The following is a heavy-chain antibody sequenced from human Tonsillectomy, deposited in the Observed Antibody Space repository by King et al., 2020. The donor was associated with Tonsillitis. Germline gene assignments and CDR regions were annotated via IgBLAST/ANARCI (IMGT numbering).Heavy chain of an antibody. Sequence: VQLVESGADMKKPGASVKVSCKASGYMFSVYYMHWVRQAPEQGLEWMGWINPNSGGTNYAQKFVGRVTMTWDTSISTVYMEMSSLRSNDTAIYYCAKGYSSGWSAESFPDWGQGTLVTVSS. V-gene: IGHV1-2*02. CDR1: GYMFSVYY. CDR3: AKGYSSGWSAESFPD. D-gene: IGHD6-19*01. J-gene: IGHJ1*01. CDR2: INPNSGGT.